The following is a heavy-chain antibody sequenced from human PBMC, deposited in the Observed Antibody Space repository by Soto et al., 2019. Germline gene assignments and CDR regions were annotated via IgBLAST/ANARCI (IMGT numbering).Heavy chain of an antibody. J-gene: IGHJ4*02. CDR3: ARTSSSWYSKIDY. Sequence: ASVKVSCKASGYTFTSYYMHWVRQAPGQGLEWMGWINPNSGGTNYAQKFQGRVTMTRDTSISTAYMELSRLRSDDTAVYYCARTSSSWYSKIDYWGQGTLVTVSS. CDR1: GYTFTSYY. V-gene: IGHV1-2*02. CDR2: INPNSGGT. D-gene: IGHD6-13*01.